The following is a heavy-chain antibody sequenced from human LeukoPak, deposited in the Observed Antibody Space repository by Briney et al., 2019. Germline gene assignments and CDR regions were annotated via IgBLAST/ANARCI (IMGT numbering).Heavy chain of an antibody. CDR1: GYTFTGYY. V-gene: IGHV1-18*04. D-gene: IGHD4-17*01. CDR3: ARDRLRGYYYYGMDV. Sequence: GASVKVSCKASGYTFTGYYMHWVRQAPGQGLEWMGWISAYNGNTNYAQKLQGRVTMTTDTSTSTAYMELRSLRSDDTAVYYCARDRLRGYYYYGMDVWGQGTTVTVSS. J-gene: IGHJ6*02. CDR2: ISAYNGNT.